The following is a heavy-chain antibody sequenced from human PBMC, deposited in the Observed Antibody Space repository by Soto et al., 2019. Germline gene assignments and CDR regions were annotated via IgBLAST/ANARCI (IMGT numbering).Heavy chain of an antibody. CDR2: IIPIFGTA. Sequence: SVKVSCKASGGSFSSYAISWVRQAPGQGLEWMGGIIPIFGTANYAQKFQGRVTITADESTSTAYMELSSLRSEDTAVYYCARVYGGNSGPTDYWGQGTLVTVSS. CDR1: GGSFSSYA. D-gene: IGHD4-17*01. CDR3: ARVYGGNSGPTDY. J-gene: IGHJ4*02. V-gene: IGHV1-69*13.